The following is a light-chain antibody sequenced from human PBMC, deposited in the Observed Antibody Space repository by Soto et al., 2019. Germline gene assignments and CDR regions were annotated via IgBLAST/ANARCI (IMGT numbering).Light chain of an antibody. CDR1: SSDVGGYNY. J-gene: IGLJ1*01. CDR2: DVS. V-gene: IGLV2-14*01. CDR3: SSYTSSSTLVV. Sequence: QSALTQPASVSGSPGQSITISCTGTSSDVGGYNYVSWYQQHPGKAPKLMIYDVSNRPSGVSIRFSGSKSGNTASLTFFGFQAEDEADYYCSSYTSSSTLVVFGTGTKVTVL.